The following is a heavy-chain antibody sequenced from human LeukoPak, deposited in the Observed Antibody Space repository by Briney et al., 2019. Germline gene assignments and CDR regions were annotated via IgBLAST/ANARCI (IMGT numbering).Heavy chain of an antibody. J-gene: IGHJ6*03. Sequence: KTSETLSLTCTVSGGSISSYYWGWIRQPPGKGLEWIGSIYYSGSTYYNPSLKSRVTISVDTSKNQFSLKLSSVTAADTAVYYCARRARYSSGWLYYYYMDVWGKGTTVTVSS. D-gene: IGHD6-19*01. CDR2: IYYSGST. CDR3: ARRARYSSGWLYYYYMDV. V-gene: IGHV4-39*01. CDR1: GGSISSYY.